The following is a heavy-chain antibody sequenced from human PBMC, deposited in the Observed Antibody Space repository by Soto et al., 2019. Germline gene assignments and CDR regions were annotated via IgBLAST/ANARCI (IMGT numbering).Heavy chain of an antibody. D-gene: IGHD6-19*01. V-gene: IGHV3-23*01. J-gene: IGHJ4*02. CDR3: ASRTSGWYFDY. CDR1: GFTFSSYA. Sequence: EVQLLESGGGLVQPGGSLRLSCTASGFTFSSYAMNWVRQAPGKGLEWVSVISGSGGSTYYADSVKGRFTISRDNSKNKLHVQMNSLRAEDTAVYYCASRTSGWYFDYWGQGTLVTVSS. CDR2: ISGSGGST.